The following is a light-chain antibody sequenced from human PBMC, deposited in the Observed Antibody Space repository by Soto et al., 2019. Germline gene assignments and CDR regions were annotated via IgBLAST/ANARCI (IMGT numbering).Light chain of an antibody. CDR3: SSYTSGGTNGV. CDR2: EVS. J-gene: IGLJ3*02. CDR1: SSDIGTYNY. Sequence: QSALTQPASVSGSPGQSITISCTGSSSDIGTYNYLSWYQQHPGKAPKLMIYEVSDRPSGISNRFSGSKSGNRASLTISGPQAEDGADYSCSSYTSGGTNGVLGEGTKLT. V-gene: IGLV2-14*01.